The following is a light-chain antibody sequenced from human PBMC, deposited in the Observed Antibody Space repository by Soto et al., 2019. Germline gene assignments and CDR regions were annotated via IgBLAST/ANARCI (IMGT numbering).Light chain of an antibody. CDR2: KAS. J-gene: IGKJ1*01. V-gene: IGKV1-5*03. CDR1: QTISSW. CDR3: QHYNSYSEA. Sequence: DIQITQSPSTLCGTVGDRVTRNCRASQTISSWLAWYQQKPGKAPKLLIYKASTLKSGVPSRFSGSGSGTEFTLTISSLQPDDFATYYCQHYNSYSEAFGQGTKVDIK.